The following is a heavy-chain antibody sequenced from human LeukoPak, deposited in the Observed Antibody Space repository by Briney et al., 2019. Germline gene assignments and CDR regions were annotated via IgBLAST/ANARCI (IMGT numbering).Heavy chain of an antibody. Sequence: GASVNVSCKASGYTFTSYDINLVRQAPGQGREWMGWMNPNSGNTGYAQKLQGRVTMTRNTSLSTAYMKLSSLRTEDTAVYYCARESPSRYDSPGYYYGWFDPWGQGTLVTVSS. J-gene: IGHJ5*02. CDR3: ARESPSRYDSPGYYYGWFDP. V-gene: IGHV1-8*01. CDR1: GYTFTSYD. D-gene: IGHD3-22*01. CDR2: MNPNSGNT.